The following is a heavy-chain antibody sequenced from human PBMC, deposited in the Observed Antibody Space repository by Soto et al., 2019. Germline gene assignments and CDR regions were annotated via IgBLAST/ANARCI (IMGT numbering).Heavy chain of an antibody. Sequence: PSETLSLTCAVYGGSFSGYYWSWIPQPPGKGLEWIGEINHSGSTNYNPSLKSRVTISVDTSKNQFSLKLSSVTAADTAVYYCARRSNSYGYFDYWGQGTLVTVSS. V-gene: IGHV4-34*01. CDR1: GGSFSGYY. D-gene: IGHD5-18*01. CDR3: ARRSNSYGYFDY. J-gene: IGHJ4*02. CDR2: INHSGST.